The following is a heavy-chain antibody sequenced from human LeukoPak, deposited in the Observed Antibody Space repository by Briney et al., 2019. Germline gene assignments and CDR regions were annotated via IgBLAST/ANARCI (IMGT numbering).Heavy chain of an antibody. Sequence: GGSLRLSCAASGFTFSSYWRHWVRQAPGKGLVWVSRINTDGSFTNYADSVKGRFTISRDNAKNTLYLQMNSLRAEDTAVYYCARAVNSASKSDYWGQGTLVTVSS. CDR3: ARAVNSASKSDY. D-gene: IGHD2-2*01. CDR2: INTDGSFT. V-gene: IGHV3-74*01. J-gene: IGHJ4*02. CDR1: GFTFSSYW.